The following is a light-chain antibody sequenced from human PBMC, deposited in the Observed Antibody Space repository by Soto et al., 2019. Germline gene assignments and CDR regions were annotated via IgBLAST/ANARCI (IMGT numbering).Light chain of an antibody. J-gene: IGLJ1*01. CDR2: GNS. CDR1: SSNIGAGYD. Sequence: QSVLTQPPSVSGAPGQRVTISCTGSSSNIGAGYDVHWYQQLPGTAPKLLIYGNSNRPSGVPDRFSGSKSGTSASLAITGLQAEDEVDYYCQSYDSSLSAFYVFGTGTKVTAL. CDR3: QSYDSSLSAFYV. V-gene: IGLV1-40*01.